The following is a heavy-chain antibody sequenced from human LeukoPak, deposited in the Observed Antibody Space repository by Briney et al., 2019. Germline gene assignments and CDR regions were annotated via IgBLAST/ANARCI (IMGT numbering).Heavy chain of an antibody. D-gene: IGHD6-6*01. CDR1: GYTFTGYY. CDR3: ARGSLKSRSRSSEVYY. V-gene: IGHV1-2*02. Sequence: ASVKVSCKASGYTFTGYYMHWVRQAPGQGLEWMGWINPNSGGTNYAQKFQGRVTMTRDTSISTAYMELSRLRSDDTAVYYCARGSLKSRSRSSEVYYWGQGTLVIVSS. CDR2: INPNSGGT. J-gene: IGHJ4*02.